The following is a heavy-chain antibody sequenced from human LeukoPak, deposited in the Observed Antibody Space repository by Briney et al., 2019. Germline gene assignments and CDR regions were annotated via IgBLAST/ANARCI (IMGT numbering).Heavy chain of an antibody. CDR3: ARGSLSSGSFDY. CDR1: GFTFSSYA. D-gene: IGHD6-19*01. V-gene: IGHV3-30-3*01. J-gene: IGHJ4*02. CDR2: ISYDGSNK. Sequence: GRSLRLSCAASGFTFSSYAMHWVRQAPGKGLEWVAVISYDGSNKYYADSVKGRFTISRDNSKNTLYLQMNSLRAEDTAVYYCARGSLSSGSFDYWGQGTLVTVSS.